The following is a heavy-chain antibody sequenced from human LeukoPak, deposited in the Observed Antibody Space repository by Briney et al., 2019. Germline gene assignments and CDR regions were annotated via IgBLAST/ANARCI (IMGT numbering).Heavy chain of an antibody. CDR2: IREDGNEK. CDR1: GFNFNTYW. J-gene: IGHJ4*02. V-gene: IGHV3-7*01. CDR3: ARSQWVLDY. D-gene: IGHD2-8*01. Sequence: GGSLSLSCAASGFNFNTYWLTWVGRPPGRGLEWVANIREDGNEKYYVDSVKGRFTISRDSAKDLLYLQMNSLGVEDTAVYFCARSQWVLDYWGQGTRVTVSS.